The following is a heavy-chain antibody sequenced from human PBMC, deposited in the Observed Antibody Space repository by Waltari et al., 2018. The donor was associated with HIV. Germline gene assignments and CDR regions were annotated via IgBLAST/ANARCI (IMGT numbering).Heavy chain of an antibody. Sequence: EVQLVGSGGGLVQPGGSLGRACEASGLPLRSDGRSWVRQAPGKGLGWVANIKQDGSGKYYVDSVKGRFTMSRDNAKNSLYLQMNSPRAEDTAVYYCARVYSSSSGRALDSWGQGTLVTVSS. J-gene: IGHJ5*01. CDR1: GLPLRSDG. V-gene: IGHV3-7*01. CDR3: ARVYSSSSGRALDS. CDR2: IKQDGSGK. D-gene: IGHD6-19*01.